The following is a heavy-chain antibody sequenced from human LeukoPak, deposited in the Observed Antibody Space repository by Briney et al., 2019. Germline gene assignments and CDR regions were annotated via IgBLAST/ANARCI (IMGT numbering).Heavy chain of an antibody. V-gene: IGHV4-34*12. CDR2: IIHSGST. J-gene: IGHJ4*02. Sequence: PSETLSLTCAVYGGSFSGYYWSWIRQPPGKGLEWIGEIIHSGSTNYNPSLKSRVTISVDTPKNQFSLKLTYVTAADSAVYYCARVFDSWGQGTLVTVSS. CDR1: GGSFSGYY. CDR3: ARVFDS.